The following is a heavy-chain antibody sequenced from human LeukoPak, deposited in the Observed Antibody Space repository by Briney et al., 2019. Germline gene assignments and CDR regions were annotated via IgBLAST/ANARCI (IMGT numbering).Heavy chain of an antibody. CDR2: ISGSGGST. V-gene: IGHV3-23*01. CDR3: AKWRHCSSTSCYLYYYYYYYMDV. CDR1: GFTFSSYA. D-gene: IGHD2-2*01. J-gene: IGHJ6*03. Sequence: PGGSLRLSCAASGFTFSSYAMSWVRQAPGKGLEWVSAISGSGGSTYYADSVKGRFTISRDNSKNTLYLQMNSLRAEDTAVYYCAKWRHCSSTSCYLYYYYYYYMDVWGKGTTVTVSS.